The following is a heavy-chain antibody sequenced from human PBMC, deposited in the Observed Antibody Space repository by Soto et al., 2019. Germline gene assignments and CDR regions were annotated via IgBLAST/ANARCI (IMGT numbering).Heavy chain of an antibody. D-gene: IGHD2-2*02. V-gene: IGHV3-21*01. CDR3: AREYTAWPLAYGLDV. J-gene: IGHJ6*02. CDR1: GFTFSTYS. Sequence: XESLRLSCVGSGFTFSTYSINWVRQAPGKGLEWVSSISSRSDIYYADSVKGRFTISRDNAKNSVSLQMNSLRAEDTAVYYCAREYTAWPLAYGLDVWGQGTTVTVSS. CDR2: ISSRSDI.